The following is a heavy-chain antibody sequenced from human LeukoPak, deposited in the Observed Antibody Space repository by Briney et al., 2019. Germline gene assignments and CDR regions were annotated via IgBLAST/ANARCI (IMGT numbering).Heavy chain of an antibody. CDR1: GGTFSSYA. Sequence: ASVKVSCKASGGTFSSYAISWVRQAPGQGLEWMGWISAYNGNTNYAQKLQGRVTMTTDTSTSTAYMELRSLRSDDTAVYYCASSSDLVVIGFDYWGQGTLVTVSS. V-gene: IGHV1-18*01. CDR3: ASSSDLVVIGFDY. J-gene: IGHJ4*02. CDR2: ISAYNGNT. D-gene: IGHD2-21*01.